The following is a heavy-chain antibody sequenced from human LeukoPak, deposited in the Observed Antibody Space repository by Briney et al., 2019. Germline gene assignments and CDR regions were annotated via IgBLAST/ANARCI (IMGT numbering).Heavy chain of an antibody. V-gene: IGHV3-21*01. D-gene: IGHD6-6*01. CDR3: ATSPGLGYSSSLTGVDY. Sequence: GGSLRLSCAASGFTFDNYHMNWVGQAPGKGLEWVSSISSDSRYIYYADSVKGRFTISRDNAKNSLYLQMNSPRAEDTAVYYCATSPGLGYSSSLTGVDYWGQGTLVTVSS. CDR2: ISSDSRYI. CDR1: GFTFDNYH. J-gene: IGHJ4*02.